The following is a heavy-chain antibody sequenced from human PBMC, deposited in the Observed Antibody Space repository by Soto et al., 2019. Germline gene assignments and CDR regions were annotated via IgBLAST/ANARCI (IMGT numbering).Heavy chain of an antibody. V-gene: IGHV4-39*01. CDR3: ARHDWARFYRMDV. CDR1: GSSIITTYY. J-gene: IGHJ6*02. D-gene: IGHD2-21*01. CDR2: AYYSGNT. Sequence: SETLSLTCIVSGSSIITTYYWGWIRQPPGKGLEWIGSAYYSGNTYYNSSLKSRVTIFVDTSKSQFSLILGSVTAADTAVYYCARHDWARFYRMDVWGQGTTVTVSS.